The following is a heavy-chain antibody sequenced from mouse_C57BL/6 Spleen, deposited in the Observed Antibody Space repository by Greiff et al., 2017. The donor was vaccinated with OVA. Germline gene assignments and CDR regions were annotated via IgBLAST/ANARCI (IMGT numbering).Heavy chain of an antibody. CDR1: GFSLTSYA. CDR3: ARGLHLLLEGFDY. V-gene: IGHV2-9-1*01. Sequence: VQVVESGPGLVAPSQSLSITCTVSGFSLTSYAISWVRQPPGKGLEWLGVIWTGGGTNYNSALKSRLSISKDNSKSQVFLKMNSLQTDDTARYYCARGLHLLLEGFDYWGQGTTLTVSS. CDR2: IWTGGGT. J-gene: IGHJ2*01. D-gene: IGHD2-12*01.